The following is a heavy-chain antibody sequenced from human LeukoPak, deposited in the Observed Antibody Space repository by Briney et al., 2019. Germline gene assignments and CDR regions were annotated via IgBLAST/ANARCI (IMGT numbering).Heavy chain of an antibody. CDR3: ARRGSYSGGFDY. CDR2: TYYSGST. Sequence: SETLSLTCTVSGGSISGYYWDWIRQPPGKGLEWIGYTYYSGSTNYNPSLKSRVTISLDTSKNQFALKLSSVTAADTAMYYCARRGSYSGGFDYWGQGTLVTVSS. V-gene: IGHV4-59*08. D-gene: IGHD1-26*01. J-gene: IGHJ4*02. CDR1: GGSISGYY.